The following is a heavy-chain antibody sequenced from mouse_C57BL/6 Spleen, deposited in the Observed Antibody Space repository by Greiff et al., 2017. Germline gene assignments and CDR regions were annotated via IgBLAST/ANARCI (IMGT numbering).Heavy chain of an antibody. CDR1: GFTFSDYY. CDR2: INYDGSST. Sequence: EVHLVESEGGLVQPGSSMKLSCTASGFTFSDYYMAWVRQVPEKGLEWVANINYDGSSTYYLDSLKSRFIISRDNAKNILYLQMSSLKSEDTATYYCARDYYGSGLYFDVWGTGTTVTVSS. V-gene: IGHV5-16*01. CDR3: ARDYYGSGLYFDV. J-gene: IGHJ1*03. D-gene: IGHD1-1*01.